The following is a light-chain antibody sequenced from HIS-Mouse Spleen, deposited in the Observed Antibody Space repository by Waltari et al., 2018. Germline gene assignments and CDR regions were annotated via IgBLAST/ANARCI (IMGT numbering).Light chain of an antibody. J-gene: IGLJ1*01. V-gene: IGLV3-1*01. CDR3: QAWDSSTAV. CDR1: SSGQKY. Sequence: SYVLTQPPSSSVSPGPTASIPCSGASSGQKYDCWYQQTPDQSPVLVIYQDSKRPSGIPERFSGSNSGNTATLTISGTQAMDEADYYCQAWDSSTAVFGTGTKVTVL. CDR2: QDS.